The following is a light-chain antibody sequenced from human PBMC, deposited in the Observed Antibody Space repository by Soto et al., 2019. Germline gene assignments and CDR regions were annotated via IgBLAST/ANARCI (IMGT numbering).Light chain of an antibody. CDR3: QQYNVWPLT. J-gene: IGKJ4*01. CDR1: QSVNSN. V-gene: IGKV3-15*01. CDR2: VAS. Sequence: EIVMTQSPVTLSVSPGDRATLSCRASQSVNSNLAWYQHKPGQTPKLLIYVASTRATGIPARFSGSGSGTEFTPTISRLQSEDFAVYYCQQYNVWPLTFGGGTKVEFK.